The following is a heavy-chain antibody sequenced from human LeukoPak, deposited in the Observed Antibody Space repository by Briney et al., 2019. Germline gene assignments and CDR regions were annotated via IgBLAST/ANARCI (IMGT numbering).Heavy chain of an antibody. CDR2: IYYSGNT. V-gene: IGHV4-39*01. J-gene: IGHJ5*02. CDR3: ARHDIVVVPAARKSNWFDP. CDR1: GVSISSSNSY. D-gene: IGHD2-2*01. Sequence: SETLSLTCTVSGVSISSSNSYWGWIRQPPGKGLEWIGSIYYSGNTYYNASLKSQVSISIDTSKNQFPLRLTSVTAADTAVYYCARHDIVVVPAARKSNWFDPWGQGTLVTVSS.